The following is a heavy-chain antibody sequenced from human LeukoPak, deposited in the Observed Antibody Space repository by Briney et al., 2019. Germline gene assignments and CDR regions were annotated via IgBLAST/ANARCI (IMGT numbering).Heavy chain of an antibody. D-gene: IGHD6-13*01. J-gene: IGHJ6*04. CDR2: ISSSSSYI. V-gene: IGHV3-21*01. Sequence: GGSLRLSCAASGFTFSSYSMNWVRQAPGKGLEWVSSISSSSSYIYYADSVKGRFTISRDNAKSSLYLQMNSLRAEDTAVYYRARDSSSWYDYGMDVWGKGTTVTVSS. CDR1: GFTFSSYS. CDR3: ARDSSSWYDYGMDV.